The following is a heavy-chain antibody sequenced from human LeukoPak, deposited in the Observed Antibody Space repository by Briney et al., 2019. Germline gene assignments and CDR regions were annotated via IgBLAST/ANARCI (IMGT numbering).Heavy chain of an antibody. J-gene: IGHJ4*02. Sequence: SEALSFTCTVSGVSISTNHWNWLRQPPGKGLEWIGNIYYSGSAKDNPSLKSRVTISVDSTKNDFSLQISSGTDADTAVYYCAKSYGSGNYFDYWGQGTLVTVTS. CDR1: GVSISTNH. D-gene: IGHD3-10*01. CDR3: AKSYGSGNYFDY. V-gene: IGHV4-59*01. CDR2: IYYSGSA.